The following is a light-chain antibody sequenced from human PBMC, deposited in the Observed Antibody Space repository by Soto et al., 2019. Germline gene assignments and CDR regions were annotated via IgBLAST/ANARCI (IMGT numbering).Light chain of an antibody. CDR2: DVS. CDR3: SSYTSSSPHVV. Sequence: QSVLTQPASVSGSPGQSITISCTGTSSDVGGYNYVSWYQQHPGKAPKLMIYDVSNRPSGVSNRFSGSKSGNTASLTISGLQADDEADYYSSSYTSSSPHVVFGGGTKLTVL. CDR1: SSDVGGYNY. J-gene: IGLJ2*01. V-gene: IGLV2-14*01.